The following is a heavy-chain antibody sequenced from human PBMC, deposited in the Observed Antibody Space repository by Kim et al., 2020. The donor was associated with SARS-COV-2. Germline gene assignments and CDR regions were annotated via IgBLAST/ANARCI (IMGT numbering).Heavy chain of an antibody. J-gene: IGHJ5*02. CDR3: ARDRGQGIAAAGPAWFDP. Sequence: SRVTISVDTSKNQFSLKLGSVTAADTAVYYCARDRGQGIAAAGPAWFDPWGQGTLVTVSS. D-gene: IGHD6-13*01. V-gene: IGHV4-59*01.